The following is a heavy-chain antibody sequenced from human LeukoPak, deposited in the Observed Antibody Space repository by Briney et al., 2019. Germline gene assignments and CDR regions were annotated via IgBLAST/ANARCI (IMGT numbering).Heavy chain of an antibody. D-gene: IGHD4-17*01. CDR3: ARRVGGDYYFDY. CDR1: GYSSTIYW. J-gene: IGHJ4*02. CDR2: IYPGDSDT. Sequence: TGESLKISCKGTGYSSTIYWIAWVRQMPGKGLEWMGIIYPGDSDTRYSTSFQGQVTISADKSIITAYLQLSSLKASDTAMYYCARRVGGDYYFDYWGQGTLVTVSS. V-gene: IGHV5-51*01.